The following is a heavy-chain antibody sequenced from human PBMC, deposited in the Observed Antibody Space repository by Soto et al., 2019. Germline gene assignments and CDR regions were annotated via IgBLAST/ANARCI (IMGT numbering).Heavy chain of an antibody. V-gene: IGHV4-39*02. CDR2: IFYTGTT. D-gene: IGHD2-2*01. Sequence: QLKLQESGPGLVKPSETLSLTCSVSGGSISYNSYYWGWIRQPPGKGLEWVGGIFYTGTTYYSPSLKDRVAISVDTSKNSFSLNLTSVTAADTAVYFCARLVVVAPVANAWGQGTLVTVSS. CDR1: GGSISYNSYY. CDR3: ARLVVVAPVANA. J-gene: IGHJ5*02.